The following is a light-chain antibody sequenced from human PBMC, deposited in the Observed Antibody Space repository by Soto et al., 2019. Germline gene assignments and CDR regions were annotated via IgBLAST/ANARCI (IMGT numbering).Light chain of an antibody. V-gene: IGKV3-20*01. CDR3: QQYAGSPYT. J-gene: IGKJ2*01. Sequence: EIVLTQSPGTLSLSPGERATLSCRASQSVSNNYLAWYQQKPGQAPRLLIYGASSRATGIPDRFSGSGSGTDFTLTISRREPEDFAVYYCQQYAGSPYTFGQGTKLEIK. CDR2: GAS. CDR1: QSVSNNY.